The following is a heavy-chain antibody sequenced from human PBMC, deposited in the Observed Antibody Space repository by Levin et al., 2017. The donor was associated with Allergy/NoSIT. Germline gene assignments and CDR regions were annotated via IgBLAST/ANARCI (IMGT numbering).Heavy chain of an antibody. Sequence: QPGGSLRLSCVASGFTFGSQAMSWVRQAPGKGLEWVSAITGSGGSTYYADSVKGRFTISRDNSKNTLDLQMNSLGGEDTAIYYCARADYSYSWTHYFFHFWGQGTLVTVSS. D-gene: IGHD3-22*01. J-gene: IGHJ4*02. V-gene: IGHV3-23*01. CDR3: ARADYSYSWTHYFFHF. CDR2: ITGSGGST. CDR1: GFTFGSQA.